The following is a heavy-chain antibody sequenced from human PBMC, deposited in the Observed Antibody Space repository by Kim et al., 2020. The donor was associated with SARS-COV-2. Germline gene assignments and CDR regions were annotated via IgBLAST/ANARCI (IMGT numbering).Heavy chain of an antibody. CDR3: AGGIISSLSFDY. D-gene: IGHD3-16*01. J-gene: IGHJ4*02. V-gene: IGHV3-74*01. Sequence: AESVKGRFTISRDNAKNTLCLQMNSLRAEEAAVYYCAGGIISSLSFDYWGQGTLVSVSS.